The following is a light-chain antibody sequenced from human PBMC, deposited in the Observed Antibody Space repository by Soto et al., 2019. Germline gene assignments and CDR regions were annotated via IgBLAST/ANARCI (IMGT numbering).Light chain of an antibody. Sequence: DIVLTQSPVTLSLSPGERATLSCRASQRLRSSYLAWYQQKPGKAPRLLMYGASNRAAGFPDRFSGRGSGTDFTFTIRRLEPEDFSVNSCHCRRLPDQSLHTFGQGTKVDTK. V-gene: IGKV3-20*01. CDR3: HCRRLPDQSLHT. CDR1: QRLRSSY. CDR2: GAS. J-gene: IGKJ2*01.